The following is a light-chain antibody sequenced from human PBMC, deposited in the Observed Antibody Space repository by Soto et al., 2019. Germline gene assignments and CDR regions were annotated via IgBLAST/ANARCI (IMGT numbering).Light chain of an antibody. CDR2: GSS. Sequence: EIVLTQSPGTLSLSPGERATLSCMASQSIVSNYLAWYQRRPGQAPRLLIYGSSSRATDIPARFSGSGSGTDFTLTITRLESEDFAVYYCQQYGSSPQTFGQGTKVEFK. J-gene: IGKJ1*01. CDR1: QSIVSNY. CDR3: QQYGSSPQT. V-gene: IGKV3-20*01.